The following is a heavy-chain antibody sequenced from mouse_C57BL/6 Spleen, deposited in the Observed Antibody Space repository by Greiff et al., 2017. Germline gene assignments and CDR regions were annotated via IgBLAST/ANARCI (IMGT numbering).Heavy chain of an antibody. CDR3: AREESSTMVTTDDVYFDY. V-gene: IGHV1-64*01. D-gene: IGHD2-2*01. J-gene: IGHJ2*01. CDR2: IHPNSGST. CDR1: GYTFTSYW. Sequence: QVQLKESGAELVKPGASVKLSCKASGYTFTSYWMHWVKQRPGQGLEWIGMIHPNSGSTNYNEKFKSKATLTVDKSSSTAYMQLSSLTSEDSAVYYCAREESSTMVTTDDVYFDYWGQGTTLTVSS.